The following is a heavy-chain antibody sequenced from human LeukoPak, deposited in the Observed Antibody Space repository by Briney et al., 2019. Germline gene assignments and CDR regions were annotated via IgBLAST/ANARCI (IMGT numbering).Heavy chain of an antibody. J-gene: IGHJ4*02. Sequence: HPGGSLRLSCAASGFTFSSYAMSWVRQAPGKGLEWVAVVSYDGYTKYYAESVKGRFTISRDNSNNTLFLQMSSLRAEDTALYYCAKDKTMQWVVQGYYFDSWGQGALVTVSS. CDR2: VSYDGYTK. CDR3: AKDKTMQWVVQGYYFDS. CDR1: GFTFSSYA. D-gene: IGHD6-19*01. V-gene: IGHV3-30*18.